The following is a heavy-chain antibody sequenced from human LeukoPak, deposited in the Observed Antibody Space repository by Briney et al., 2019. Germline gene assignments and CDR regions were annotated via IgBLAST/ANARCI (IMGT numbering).Heavy chain of an antibody. V-gene: IGHV3-20*04. J-gene: IGHJ4*02. CDR1: GFTFDDSV. Sequence: GGSLRLSCAASGFTFDDSVMSWVRQAPGKGLEWVSGINWNGGSTGYADSVKGRFTISRDNAKNSLCLQMSSLRAEDTALYYCAKRNTMIRGGPSFDYWGQGILVAVSS. CDR2: INWNGGST. CDR3: AKRNTMIRGGPSFDY. D-gene: IGHD3-10*01.